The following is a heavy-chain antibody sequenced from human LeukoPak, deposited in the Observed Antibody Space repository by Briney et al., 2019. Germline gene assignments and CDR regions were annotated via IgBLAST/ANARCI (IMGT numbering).Heavy chain of an antibody. V-gene: IGHV4-59*01. D-gene: IGHD3-22*01. J-gene: IGHJ4*02. Sequence: SETLSLTCSVSDDSITMYYWTWIRQPPGKGLEWIGYVDHTGSTNFNPSLNGRVSISRDTTKNLFSLRLRSVTAADTAVYYCARDSSYDSSGLLDYWGQGTLVTVSS. CDR3: ARDSSYDSSGLLDY. CDR1: DDSITMYY. CDR2: VDHTGST.